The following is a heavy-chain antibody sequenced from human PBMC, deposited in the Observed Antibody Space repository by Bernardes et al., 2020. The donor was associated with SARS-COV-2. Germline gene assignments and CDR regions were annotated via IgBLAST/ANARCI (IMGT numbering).Heavy chain of an antibody. Sequence: GGSLRLSCAASGFTFSNAWMNWVRQAPGKGLEWVGHNKRKTDGGTTDYAAPVKGRFTISGDDSKNTMYLQMNSLKTEDTAVYYCTTGAEIYYDSSGFSYYFDFWGQGTLVTVSS. CDR2: NKRKTDGGTT. J-gene: IGHJ4*02. V-gene: IGHV3-15*07. CDR1: GFTFSNAW. D-gene: IGHD3-22*01. CDR3: TTGAEIYYDSSGFSYYFDF.